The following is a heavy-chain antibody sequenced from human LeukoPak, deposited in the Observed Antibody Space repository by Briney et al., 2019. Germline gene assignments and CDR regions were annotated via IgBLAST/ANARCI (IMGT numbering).Heavy chain of an antibody. V-gene: IGHV3-23*01. CDR3: AKPPRVVVVTAFDS. CDR1: GFIFSNYA. D-gene: IGHD2-21*02. J-gene: IGHJ4*02. Sequence: GGSLRLSCAASGFIFSNYAMTWVRQAPGKGLEWVSSITGSGSSTYYADSVKGRFTISRDNSKNTLYVQMNSLRAEDTAVYFCAKPPRVVVVTAFDSWGQGTLVTVSS. CDR2: ITGSGSST.